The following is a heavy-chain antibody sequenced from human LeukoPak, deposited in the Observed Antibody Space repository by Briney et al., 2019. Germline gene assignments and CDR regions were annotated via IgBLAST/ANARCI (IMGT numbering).Heavy chain of an antibody. V-gene: IGHV4-39*01. CDR3: ARHVENHYFYVDA. D-gene: IGHD2-21*01. J-gene: IGHJ6*03. CDR1: GGSISSSSYY. Sequence: SETLSLTCTVSGGSISSSSYYWGWIRQPPGKGLEWIGSIYYSGSTYYNPSLRSRLTISVDTSKNQFSLRLGSVTAADTALYYCARHVENHYFYVDAWGKGTTVTVSS. CDR2: IYYSGST.